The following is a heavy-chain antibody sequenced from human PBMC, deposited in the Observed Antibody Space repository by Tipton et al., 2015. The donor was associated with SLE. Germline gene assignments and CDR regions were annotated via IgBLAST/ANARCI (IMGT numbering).Heavy chain of an antibody. V-gene: IGHV4-39*07. Sequence: TLSLTCAVSGGSISSSSYYWGWIRQPPGKGLEWIGSIYYSGSTYYNPSLKSRVTISVDTSRNQFSLKLSSVTAADTAVYYCARRGIAVAGTHYWGQGTLVTVSS. CDR2: IYYSGST. J-gene: IGHJ4*02. CDR3: ARRGIAVAGTHY. D-gene: IGHD6-19*01. CDR1: GGSISSSSYY.